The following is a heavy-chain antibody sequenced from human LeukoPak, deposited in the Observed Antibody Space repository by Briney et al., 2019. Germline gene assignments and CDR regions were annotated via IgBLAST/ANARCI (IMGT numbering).Heavy chain of an antibody. CDR3: ARSGRYSGSYSLDY. J-gene: IGHJ4*02. CDR2: ISAYNGNT. Sequence: ASVKVSCKASGYTFTSYGISWVRQAPGQGLEWMGWISAYNGNTNYAQKLQGRVTMTTDTSTSTAYMELRSLRSGDTAVYYWARSGRYSGSYSLDYWGQGTLVTVSS. CDR1: GYTFTSYG. V-gene: IGHV1-18*01. D-gene: IGHD1-26*01.